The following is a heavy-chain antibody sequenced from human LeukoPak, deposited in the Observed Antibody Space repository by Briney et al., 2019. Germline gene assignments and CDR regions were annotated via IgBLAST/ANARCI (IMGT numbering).Heavy chain of an antibody. J-gene: IGHJ5*02. Sequence: GGSLRLSCAASGFTFSSYGMRWVRQAPGKGLEWVAFIRYDGSNKYYADSVKGRFTISRDNSKNTLYLQMNSLRAEDTAVYYPVIENFDPWGQGTLVTVSS. CDR2: IRYDGSNK. V-gene: IGHV3-30*02. CDR1: GFTFSSYG. CDR3: VIENFDP. D-gene: IGHD2/OR15-2a*01.